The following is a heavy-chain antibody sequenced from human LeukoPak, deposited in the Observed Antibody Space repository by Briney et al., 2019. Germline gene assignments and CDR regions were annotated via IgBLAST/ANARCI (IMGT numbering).Heavy chain of an antibody. CDR1: GFTFSSYG. CDR2: ISGSGGST. J-gene: IGHJ4*02. Sequence: GGSLRLSCAVSGFTFSSYGMSWVRQAPGKGLEWVSIISGSGGSTYYADSVKGRFTISRDNSKNTLYLQMNSLRAEDTAVYYCAKDLGCGDYSVFDYWGQGTLVTVS. D-gene: IGHD4-17*01. V-gene: IGHV3-23*01. CDR3: AKDLGCGDYSVFDY.